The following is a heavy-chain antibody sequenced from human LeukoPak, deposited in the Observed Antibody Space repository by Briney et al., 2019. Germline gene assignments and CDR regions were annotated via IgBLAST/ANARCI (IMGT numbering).Heavy chain of an antibody. CDR3: GRGIQSFDP. Sequence: ASVKVSCKASGYTFSNYGITWVRQAPGQGLEWMGWISAYNGNTNYAQKFEGRVTMPPDTSTSTAYMELRSLRSDDTAVYYCGRGIQSFDPWGQGTLVTVSS. CDR1: GYTFSNYG. V-gene: IGHV1-18*01. J-gene: IGHJ5*02. CDR2: ISAYNGNT.